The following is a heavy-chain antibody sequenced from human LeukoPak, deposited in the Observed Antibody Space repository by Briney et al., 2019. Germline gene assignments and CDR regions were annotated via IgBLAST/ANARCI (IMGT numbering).Heavy chain of an antibody. V-gene: IGHV3-7*01. J-gene: IGHJ4*02. D-gene: IGHD1-1*01. CDR2: IKQDESEK. CDR1: GFTFSRYW. Sequence: GGSLRLSCAASGFTFSRYWMSWVRQAPGKGLEWVANIKQDESEKYYVDSLKGRFTISRDNAKNSLYLQKNSLRAEDTAVYYCARDKIEGPTKLDYWGQGILVTVSS. CDR3: ARDKIEGPTKLDY.